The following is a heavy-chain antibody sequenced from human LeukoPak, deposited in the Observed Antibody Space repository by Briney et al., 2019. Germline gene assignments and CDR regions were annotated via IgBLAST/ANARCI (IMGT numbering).Heavy chain of an antibody. CDR2: INPNSGGT. CDR3: ARGDGYKLPLRPFDY. J-gene: IGHJ4*02. D-gene: IGHD5-24*01. Sequence: GASVKVSCKASGYTFTGYYMHWVRQAPGQGLEWMGWINPNSGGTNYAQKLQGRVTMTRDTSISTAYMELSRLRSDDTAVYYCARGDGYKLPLRPFDYWGQGTLVTVSS. V-gene: IGHV1-2*02. CDR1: GYTFTGYY.